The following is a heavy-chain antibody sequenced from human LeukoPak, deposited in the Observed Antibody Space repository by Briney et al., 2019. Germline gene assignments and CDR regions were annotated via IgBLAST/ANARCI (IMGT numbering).Heavy chain of an antibody. J-gene: IGHJ4*02. D-gene: IGHD4-23*01. CDR1: GGSISSYY. Sequence: SETLSLTCSVSGGSISSYYWSWTRQPAGKGLEWIGRMYISGSTNYNPSLKSRVTMSVETSKNQFSLKLSSVTAADTAVYYCARDDNGGKSEYWGQGTLVTVSS. CDR2: MYISGST. V-gene: IGHV4-4*07. CDR3: ARDDNGGKSEY.